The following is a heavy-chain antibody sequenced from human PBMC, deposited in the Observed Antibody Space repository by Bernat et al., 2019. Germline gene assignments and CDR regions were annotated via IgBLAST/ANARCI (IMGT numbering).Heavy chain of an antibody. J-gene: IGHJ4*02. CDR2: ISYDGSNK. Sequence: QVRLVESGGGVVQPGRSLRLSCAASGFSFSSYAMYWVRQAPGKGLEWVAVISYDGSNKYYADSVKGRFTISRDNSKNTVYLQMNSLRADDTAVYYCARDFFIVSTIFSQHDFLCHFWGQGTLVIVS. CDR3: ARDFFIVSTIFSQHDFLCHF. CDR1: GFSFSSYA. V-gene: IGHV3-30-3*01. D-gene: IGHD5/OR15-5a*01.